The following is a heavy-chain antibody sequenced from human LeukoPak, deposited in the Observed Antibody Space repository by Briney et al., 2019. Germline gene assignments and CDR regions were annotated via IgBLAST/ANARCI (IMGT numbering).Heavy chain of an antibody. V-gene: IGHV5-51*01. CDR1: EYSFATYW. CDR2: IFPGDSDT. J-gene: IGHJ4*02. CDR3: ASEYCSGGNCYFDW. Sequence: GESLKISCKGSEYSFATYWTGWGRQVPRQGLELMGIIFPGDSDTRYSPFFQGQVTKSANKSMSNAYLQWSRLKDSDNAIYYCASEYCSGGNCYFDWWGQGTLVTVSS. D-gene: IGHD2-15*01.